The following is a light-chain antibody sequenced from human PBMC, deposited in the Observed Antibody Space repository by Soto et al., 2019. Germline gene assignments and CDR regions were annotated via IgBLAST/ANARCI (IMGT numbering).Light chain of an antibody. Sequence: LTQPASVSGSPGQSITISCTGTSSDVGSYNLVSWYQQHPGKAPKLMIYEGSKRPSGVSNRFSGSKSGNTASLTISGLQAEDEADYYCCSYAGSSTFSYVFGTGTKVTAL. J-gene: IGLJ1*01. CDR1: SSDVGSYNL. CDR2: EGS. CDR3: CSYAGSSTFSYV. V-gene: IGLV2-23*03.